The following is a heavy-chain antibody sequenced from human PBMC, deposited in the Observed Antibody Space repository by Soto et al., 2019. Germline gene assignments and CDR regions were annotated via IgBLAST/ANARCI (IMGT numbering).Heavy chain of an antibody. D-gene: IGHD3-10*01. CDR2: INAGNGNT. V-gene: IGHV1-3*01. CDR3: VRSSITMVRGVMPYYYYYMDV. CDR1: GYTFTSYA. J-gene: IGHJ6*03. Sequence: ASVKVSCKASGYTFTSYAMHWVRQAPGQRLEWMGWINAGNGNTKYSQKFQGRVTITRDTSASTAYMELSSLRSEDTAVYYCVRSSITMVRGVMPYYYYYMDVWGKGTTVTVSS.